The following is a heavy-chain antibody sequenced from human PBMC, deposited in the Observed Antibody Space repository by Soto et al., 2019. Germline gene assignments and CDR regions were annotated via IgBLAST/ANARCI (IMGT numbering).Heavy chain of an antibody. V-gene: IGHV3-23*01. CDR2: ISGSGGGT. CDR3: AKDVSLGSGPYGQFDN. CDR1: GCTFSSYA. Sequence: PGGSLSLSCAASGCTFSSYARSWVRQAPGKGLEWVSGISGSGGGTHYADSVRGRLTISRDNSKNTLCLQSSSLGAEDTAVYYCAKDVSLGSGPYGQFDNWGQGTLVTVSS. J-gene: IGHJ4*02. D-gene: IGHD3-10*01.